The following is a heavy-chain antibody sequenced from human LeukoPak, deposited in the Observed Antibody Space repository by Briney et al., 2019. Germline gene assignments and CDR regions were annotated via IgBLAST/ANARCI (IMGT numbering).Heavy chain of an antibody. CDR2: IYYSGST. J-gene: IGHJ4*02. CDR1: GSSISSSSYY. D-gene: IGHD3-16*02. CDR3: AGLDDYVWGSYRHDY. V-gene: IGHV4-39*01. Sequence: SETLSLTCTVSGSSISSSSYYWGWIRQPPGKGLEWIGSIYYSGSTYYNPSLKSRVTISVDTSKNQFSLKLSSVTAADTAVYYCAGLDDYVWGSYRHDYWGQGTLVTVSS.